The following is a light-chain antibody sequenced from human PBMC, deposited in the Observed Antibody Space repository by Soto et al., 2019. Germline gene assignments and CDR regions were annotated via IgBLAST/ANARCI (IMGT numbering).Light chain of an antibody. CDR2: GAS. CDR1: QSVDNSH. V-gene: IGKV3-20*01. Sequence: ETVLTQSPGTLYFSPGERATLSCRASQSVDNSHVAWYQQRRGLPPRLLIYGASNRATGIPDRFSGSGSGADFTLTISRLEPEHFAVYFCQQYGNSPPGTFGQGTRL. CDR3: QQYGNSPPGT. J-gene: IGKJ5*01.